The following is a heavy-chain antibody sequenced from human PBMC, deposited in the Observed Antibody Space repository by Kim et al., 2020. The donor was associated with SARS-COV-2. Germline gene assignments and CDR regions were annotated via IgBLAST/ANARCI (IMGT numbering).Heavy chain of an antibody. CDR2: TK. J-gene: IGHJ4*02. Sequence: TKYSGDSVKGRFTVSRDNAKNSLYLQMDGLRAEDTAVYYCARADGLAAIDYWGQGSLVVVSS. D-gene: IGHD6-25*01. CDR3: ARADGLAAIDY. V-gene: IGHV3-11*01.